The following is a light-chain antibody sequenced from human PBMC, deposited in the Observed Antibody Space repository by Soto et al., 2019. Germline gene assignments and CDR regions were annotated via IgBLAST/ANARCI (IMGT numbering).Light chain of an antibody. CDR1: QSISSW. CDR2: DAS. Sequence: DIQMTQSPSTLSASVGDRVTITCRASQSISSWLAWYQQKPGKAPKLLIYDASSLESGVPSRFSGSGSGTEFTLTISSLQTDDFAPYYCQQYNSYSSFGQGTKLEIK. V-gene: IGKV1-5*01. CDR3: QQYNSYSS. J-gene: IGKJ2*01.